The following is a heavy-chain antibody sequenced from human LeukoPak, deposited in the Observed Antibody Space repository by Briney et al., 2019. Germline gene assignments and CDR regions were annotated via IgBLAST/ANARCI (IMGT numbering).Heavy chain of an antibody. V-gene: IGHV3-30*03. Sequence: GGSLRLSCAASGFTFSSYGMHWVRQAPGKGLEWVAVISYDGSNKYYADSVKGRFTISRDNSKNTLYLQMSRLRVEDTAVYYCARNDRGAFDIWGQGTMVTVSS. CDR3: ARNDRGAFDI. J-gene: IGHJ3*02. CDR2: ISYDGSNK. CDR1: GFTFSSYG. D-gene: IGHD3-22*01.